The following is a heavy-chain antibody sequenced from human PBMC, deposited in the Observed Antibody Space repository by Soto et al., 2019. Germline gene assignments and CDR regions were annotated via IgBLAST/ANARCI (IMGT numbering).Heavy chain of an antibody. V-gene: IGHV1-18*04. CDR1: GYTFTSYG. D-gene: IGHD2-15*01. CDR2: ISGYNGNT. Sequence: ASVKVSCKASGYTFTSYGISWVRQAPGQGLEWMGWISGYNGNTNYAQKLQGRVTMTTDTSTSTAYMELRSLRSDDTAVYYCARRGGSCSGGSCNRVWFEPWGQGTLVSVSS. CDR3: ARRGGSCSGGSCNRVWFEP. J-gene: IGHJ5*02.